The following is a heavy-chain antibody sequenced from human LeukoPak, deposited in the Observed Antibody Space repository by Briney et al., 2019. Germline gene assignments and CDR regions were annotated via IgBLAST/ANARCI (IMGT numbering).Heavy chain of an antibody. J-gene: IGHJ4*02. CDR2: ISSSSGMI. V-gene: IGHV3-21*01. CDR1: GFTFSSYW. Sequence: GGSLRLSCAASGFTFSSYWMHWVRQAPGKGLEWVSAISSSSGMIYYADSVKGRFTISRDNAKNSLYLQMNSLRAEDTAVYYCARASWGSAVVLAATASDFWGRGTLVTVSS. D-gene: IGHD2-15*01. CDR3: ARASWGSAVVLAATASDF.